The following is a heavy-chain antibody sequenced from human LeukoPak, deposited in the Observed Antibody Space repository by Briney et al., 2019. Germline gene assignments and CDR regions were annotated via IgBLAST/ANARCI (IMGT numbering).Heavy chain of an antibody. CDR3: ARGADGVSSNSRGWFDP. J-gene: IGHJ5*02. V-gene: IGHV3-30*02. D-gene: IGHD2-15*01. CDR1: GFTFSSYG. Sequence: GGSLRLSCAASGFTFSSYGMHWVRQAPGKGLEWVACIRYDGSNKYYADSVKGRFTISRDNARNSLYLQMNTLRAEDTAVYSCARGADGVSSNSRGWFDPWGQGTLVTVSS. CDR2: IRYDGSNK.